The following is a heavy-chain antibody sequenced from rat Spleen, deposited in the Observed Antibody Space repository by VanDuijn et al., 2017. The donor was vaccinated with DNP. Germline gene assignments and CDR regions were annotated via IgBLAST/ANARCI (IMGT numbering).Heavy chain of an antibody. V-gene: IGHV5S10*01. D-gene: IGHD1-6*01. CDR3: ATEGIITTPYAMDA. CDR1: GFTFSDYN. CDR2: IIYDGSRT. J-gene: IGHJ4*01. Sequence: EVQLVESGGGLVQPGRSLKLSCAASGFTFSDYNMAWVRQAPKKGLEWVATIIYDGSRTYYRDSVKGRFTISRDNAKSTLYLQMDSLRSEDTATYYCATEGIITTPYAMDAWGQGTSVTVSS.